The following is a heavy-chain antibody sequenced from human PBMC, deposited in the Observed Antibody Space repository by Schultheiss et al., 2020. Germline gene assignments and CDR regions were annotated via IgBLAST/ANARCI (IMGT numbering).Heavy chain of an antibody. V-gene: IGHV4-39*07. CDR3: AKGLRGCYDP. J-gene: IGHJ5*02. CDR1: GGSISSSSYY. Sequence: SETLSLTCTVSGGSISSSSYYWSWIRQPPGKGLEWIGEINHSGSTNYNPSLKSRVTISVDTSKNQFSLKLSSVTAADTAVYYCAKGLRGCYDPWGQGTLVTVSS. D-gene: IGHD2-8*01. CDR2: INHSGST.